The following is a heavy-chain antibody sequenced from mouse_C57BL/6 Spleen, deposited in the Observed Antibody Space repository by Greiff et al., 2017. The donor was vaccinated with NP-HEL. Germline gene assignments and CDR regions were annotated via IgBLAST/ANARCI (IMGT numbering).Heavy chain of an antibody. Sequence: VQLQQPGAELVKPGASVKLSCKASGYTFTSYWMHWVKQRPGRGLEWIGRIDPNSGCTKYNEKFKSKVTLTVDKPSSTAYMQLSSLTSEDSAVYYCASNWENSYYAMDYWGQGTSVTVSS. J-gene: IGHJ4*01. CDR3: ASNWENSYYAMDY. V-gene: IGHV1-72*01. CDR2: IDPNSGCT. D-gene: IGHD4-1*01. CDR1: GYTFTSYW.